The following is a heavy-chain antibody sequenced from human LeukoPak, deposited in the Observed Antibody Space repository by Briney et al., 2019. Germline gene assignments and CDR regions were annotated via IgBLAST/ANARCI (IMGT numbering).Heavy chain of an antibody. J-gene: IGHJ4*02. CDR3: AKSGLSRFDY. V-gene: IGHV3-23*01. Sequence: GGSLRLSCAASGFTFSSYAMSWVRQAPGKGLEWVSSVSGSGGNTHYADSVKGRFTISRDNSKNTLSLQMNSLRAEDTAVYYCAKSGLSRFDYWGQGTLVTVSS. CDR1: GFTFSSYA. D-gene: IGHD4/OR15-4a*01. CDR2: VSGSGGNT.